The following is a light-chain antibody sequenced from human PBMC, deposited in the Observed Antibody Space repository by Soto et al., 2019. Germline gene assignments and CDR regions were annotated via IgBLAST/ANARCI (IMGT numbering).Light chain of an antibody. V-gene: IGLV2-14*01. CDR1: SSVVGVYNF. J-gene: IGLJ1*01. CDR2: DVI. Sequence: QSVLTQPASVSGSPGQSITISCTGTSSVVGVYNFVSWYQQHPCKAPKLIIYDVINRPSGVFNRFSCSKSGNTASLTISGLQAEDEADYYCSSYTSSSTYVFGTGTKVTVL. CDR3: SSYTSSSTYV.